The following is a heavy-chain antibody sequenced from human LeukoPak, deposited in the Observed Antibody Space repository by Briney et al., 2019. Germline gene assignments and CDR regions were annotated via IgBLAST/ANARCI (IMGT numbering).Heavy chain of an antibody. CDR2: ISGSGGST. CDR3: AKDGSMVRGSEYFQH. J-gene: IGHJ1*01. Sequence: TGGSLRLSCAASGFTFSSYAMSWVRQAPGKGLEWVSAISGSGGSTYYADSVKGRFTISRDNSKNTLYLQMNSLRAEDTAVYYCAKDGSMVRGSEYFQHWGQGTLVTVSS. V-gene: IGHV3-23*01. D-gene: IGHD3-10*01. CDR1: GFTFSSYA.